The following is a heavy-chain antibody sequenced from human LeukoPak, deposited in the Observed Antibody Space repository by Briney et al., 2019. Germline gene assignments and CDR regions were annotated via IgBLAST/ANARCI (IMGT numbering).Heavy chain of an antibody. D-gene: IGHD3-22*01. V-gene: IGHV1-46*01. CDR1: GYTFTSYY. CDR2: INPSGGST. CDR3: ALSSGYFNWFDP. Sequence: ASVTVSFKASGYTFTSYYMHWVRQAPGQGLEWMGIINPSGGSTSYAQKFQGRVTMTRDTSTSTVYMELSSLRSEDTAVYYCALSSGYFNWFDPWGQGTLVTVSS. J-gene: IGHJ5*02.